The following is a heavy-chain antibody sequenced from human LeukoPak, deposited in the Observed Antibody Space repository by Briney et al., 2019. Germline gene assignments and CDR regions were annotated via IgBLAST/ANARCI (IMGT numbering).Heavy chain of an antibody. Sequence: GGSLRLSCAASGFTFSDYYMSWIRQAPGKGLEWVSYISSSGSTIYYADSVKGRFTISRDNAENSLYLQMNSLRAEDTAVYYCARLRPYYYDSSGYSRGWFDPWGQGTLVTVSS. CDR1: GFTFSDYY. J-gene: IGHJ5*02. D-gene: IGHD3-22*01. V-gene: IGHV3-11*01. CDR3: ARLRPYYYDSSGYSRGWFDP. CDR2: ISSSGSTI.